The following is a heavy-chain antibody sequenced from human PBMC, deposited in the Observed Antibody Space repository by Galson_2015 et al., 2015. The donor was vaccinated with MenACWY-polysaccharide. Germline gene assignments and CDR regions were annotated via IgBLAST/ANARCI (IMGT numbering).Heavy chain of an antibody. CDR2: IGTSSSTI. Sequence: SLRLSCAVSGFTFSSYLMTWVRQAPGKGLEWVPYIGTSSSTISYADSVKGRFTISRDNAENSLYLQMNSLRVEDTVVYYCARGYMVRGGYFDPWGHGTLVTVSS. V-gene: IGHV3-48*01. J-gene: IGHJ4*01. CDR3: ARGYMVRGGYFDP. D-gene: IGHD3-10*01. CDR1: GFTFSSYL.